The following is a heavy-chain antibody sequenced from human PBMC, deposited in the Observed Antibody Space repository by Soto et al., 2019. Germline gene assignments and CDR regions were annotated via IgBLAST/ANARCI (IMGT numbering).Heavy chain of an antibody. J-gene: IGHJ4*02. CDR1: GGSINGYY. CDR3: ARQEAVPGTPFDS. D-gene: IGHD6-19*01. CDR2: IYFSGST. V-gene: IGHV4-59*01. Sequence: SETLSLNCTVSGGSINGYYWNWIRQTPGKGLEWLGYIYFSGSTQYNPSLKTRLTISLDTSKKQFSLKLSSVTAADTAVYYCARQEAVPGTPFDSWGQGTLVTVSS.